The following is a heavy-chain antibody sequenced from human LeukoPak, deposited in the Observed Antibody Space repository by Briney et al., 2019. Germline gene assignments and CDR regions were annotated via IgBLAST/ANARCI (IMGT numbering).Heavy chain of an antibody. D-gene: IGHD3-3*01. CDR3: ARETGIGVVFDAFDI. V-gene: IGHV3-48*01. CDR1: GFTFSSYS. J-gene: IGHJ3*02. Sequence: PGGSLRLSCAASGFTFSSYSMNWVRQAPGKGLEWVSYISSSSSTIYYADSVKGRFTISRDNAKNSLYLQMNSLRAEDTAVYYCARETGIGVVFDAFDIWGQGTMVAVSS. CDR2: ISSSSSTI.